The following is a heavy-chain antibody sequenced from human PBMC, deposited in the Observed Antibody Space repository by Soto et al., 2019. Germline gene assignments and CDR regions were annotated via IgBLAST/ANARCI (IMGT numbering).Heavy chain of an antibody. CDR2: INPSGGST. Sequence: ASVKVSCKASGYIFTSYYMHWVRQAPGKGLEWMGIINPSGGSTSYAQKFQGRVTMTRDTSTSTVYMELSSLRSGDTAVYYCARDPSRQLGSYWGQGTLVTVSS. V-gene: IGHV1-46*01. J-gene: IGHJ4*02. CDR3: ARDPSRQLGSY. CDR1: GYIFTSYY. D-gene: IGHD6-6*01.